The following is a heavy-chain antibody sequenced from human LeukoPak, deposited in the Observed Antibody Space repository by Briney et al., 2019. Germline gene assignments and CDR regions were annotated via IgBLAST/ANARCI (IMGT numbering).Heavy chain of an antibody. CDR2: IGSSSSYT. V-gene: IGHV3-11*06. Sequence: GGSLRLSCAASGFTFSDYYMRWLRQAPGKGLEGVSYIGSSSSYTNYADSVKGRFTIYRENDKNSLYLQMTSLRAEDTALYYCAAGTTHGSGSYYFRYWGQGTLVTVSS. CDR1: GFTFSDYY. CDR3: AAGTTHGSGSYYFRY. D-gene: IGHD3-10*01. J-gene: IGHJ4*02.